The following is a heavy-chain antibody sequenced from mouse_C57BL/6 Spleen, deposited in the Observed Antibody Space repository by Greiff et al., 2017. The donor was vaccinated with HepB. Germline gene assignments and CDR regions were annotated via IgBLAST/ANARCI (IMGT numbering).Heavy chain of an antibody. J-gene: IGHJ3*01. CDR3: AKNYAWFAY. Sequence: VQLQQPGAELMKPGASVKLSCKATGYTFTGYWIEWVKQRPGHCLERIGEMLPGSGSTNYNEKFKGKATYIADISSNTADMQRSSLTTEDSAIYYCAKNYAWFAYWGQGTLVTDSA. CDR1: GYTFTGYW. D-gene: IGHD2-4*01. V-gene: IGHV1-9*01. CDR2: MLPGSGST.